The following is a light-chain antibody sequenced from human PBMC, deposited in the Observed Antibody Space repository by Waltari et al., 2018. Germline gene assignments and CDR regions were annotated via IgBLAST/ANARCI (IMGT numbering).Light chain of an antibody. V-gene: IGKV1-33*01. CDR1: QDISNY. Sequence: DIQMTRSPSSLSASVGDRVTITCQAGQDISNYLNWYQQKPGKAPKLLIYDASNLETGVPSRFSGSGSGTDFTFTISSLQPEDIATYYCQQLLTFGGGTKVEIK. CDR2: DAS. J-gene: IGKJ4*01. CDR3: QQLLT.